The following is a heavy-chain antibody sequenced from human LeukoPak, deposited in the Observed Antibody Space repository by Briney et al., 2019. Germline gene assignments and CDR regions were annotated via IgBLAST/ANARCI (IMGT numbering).Heavy chain of an antibody. Sequence: AGGSLRLSCAASGFAFSPYWMHWVRQAPGKGLEWVSRINEDATTITYADSVKGRFIISRDNSKKSLYLQMNDLRAEDTAVYYCVRDLILVWTPGDDFDFWGQGTLVIVSS. J-gene: IGHJ4*02. CDR3: VRDLILVWTPGDDFDF. V-gene: IGHV3-74*01. CDR2: INEDATTI. D-gene: IGHD3-16*01. CDR1: GFAFSPYW.